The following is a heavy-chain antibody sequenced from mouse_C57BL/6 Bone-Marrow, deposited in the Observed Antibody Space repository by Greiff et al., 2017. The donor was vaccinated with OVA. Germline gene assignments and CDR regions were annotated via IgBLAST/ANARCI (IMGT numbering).Heavy chain of an antibody. D-gene: IGHD1-1*01. J-gene: IGHJ2*01. Sequence: LVESGAELVKPGASVKISCKASGYAFSSYWMNWVKQRPGTGLEWIGQIYPGDGDTNYNGKFKGKATLTADKSSSTAYMQLSSLTSEDSAVYFCARGAITTVVFDYWGQGTTLTVSS. CDR2: IYPGDGDT. CDR1: GYAFSSYW. V-gene: IGHV1-80*01. CDR3: ARGAITTVVFDY.